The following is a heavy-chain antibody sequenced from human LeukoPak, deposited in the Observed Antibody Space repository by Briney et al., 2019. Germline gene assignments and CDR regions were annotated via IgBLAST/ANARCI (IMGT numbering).Heavy chain of an antibody. Sequence: GGSLRLSCAASGFTFSSYWMHWVRQAPGKGLVWVSRINSDGSSTSYADSVKGRFTISRDNAKNTLYLQMNSLRAEDTAVYYCARGTIHHYGDELPNDYWGQGTLVTVSS. CDR1: GFTFSSYW. V-gene: IGHV3-74*01. D-gene: IGHD4-17*01. J-gene: IGHJ4*02. CDR3: ARGTIHHYGDELPNDY. CDR2: INSDGSST.